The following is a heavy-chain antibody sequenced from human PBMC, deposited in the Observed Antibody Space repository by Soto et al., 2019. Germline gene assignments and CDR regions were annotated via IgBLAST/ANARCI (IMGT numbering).Heavy chain of an antibody. CDR1: GGTFSSYT. CDR2: IIPILGIA. V-gene: IGHV1-69*04. J-gene: IGHJ5*02. D-gene: IGHD2-8*01. Sequence: SVKVSCKASGGTFSSYTISWVRQAPGQGLEWMGKIIPILGIANYAQKFQGRVTITADKSTSTAYMELSSLRSEDTAVYYCARDIVPSTLSSANWFDPWGQGTLVTVSS. CDR3: ARDIVPSTLSSANWFDP.